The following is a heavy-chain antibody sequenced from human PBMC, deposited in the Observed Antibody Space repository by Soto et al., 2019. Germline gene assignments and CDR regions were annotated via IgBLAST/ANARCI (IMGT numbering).Heavy chain of an antibody. CDR1: GFTFSDHY. V-gene: IGHV3-72*01. CDR2: IRNRPNSYTT. CDR3: VRDSGRGFYFDY. Sequence: GGSLRLSCAASGFTFSDHYMDWVRQAPGKGLEWVGRIRNRPNSYTTQYAASVKGRFAVLRDDSEDLVYLQMNDLKTEDTAVYYCVRDSGRGFYFDYWGQGAQVTVSS. J-gene: IGHJ4*02. D-gene: IGHD3-10*01.